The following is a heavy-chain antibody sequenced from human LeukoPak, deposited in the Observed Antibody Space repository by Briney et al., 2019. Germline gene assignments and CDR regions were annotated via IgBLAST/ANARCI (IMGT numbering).Heavy chain of an antibody. Sequence: PGESLKISCTGFGYSFTTYWIGWVRQMPGKGLEWMGIIYPGDSDARYSPSLQGQVTISVDKSISTAYLQWSSLKASDTAMYYCARQGRIVVVTTTHDAFDTWGQGTMVTVSS. J-gene: IGHJ3*02. D-gene: IGHD2-21*02. CDR1: GYSFTTYW. CDR2: IYPGDSDA. V-gene: IGHV5-51*01. CDR3: ARQGRIVVVTTTHDAFDT.